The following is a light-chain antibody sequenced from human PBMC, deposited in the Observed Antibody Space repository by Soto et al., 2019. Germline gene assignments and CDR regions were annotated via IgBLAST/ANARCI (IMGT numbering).Light chain of an antibody. Sequence: QSVLTQPASVSGSPGQSITISCTGTSRDVGGYNYVSWYQQHPGKAPKLMMYEVSNRPSGVSNRFSGSKSGNTASLTISGLQYEDEADYYCSSYTSSSTLVFGGGTKVTVL. CDR1: SRDVGGYNY. CDR2: EVS. CDR3: SSYTSSSTLV. J-gene: IGLJ3*02. V-gene: IGLV2-14*01.